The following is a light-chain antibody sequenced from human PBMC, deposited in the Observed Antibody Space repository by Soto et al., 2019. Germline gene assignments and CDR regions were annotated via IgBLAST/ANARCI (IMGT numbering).Light chain of an antibody. CDR3: QQTYTSVAT. V-gene: IGKV1-39*01. J-gene: IGKJ1*01. Sequence: DIQLTQSPSSLSASVGDSVTLSSQTRQRVDSYIHWYQHQAGKAPKLLIYAASTLQDGVPSRFSGGGSGTDFSLIITRLQPEDSATYYCQQTYTSVATFGQGTKVDIK. CDR2: AAS. CDR1: QRVDSY.